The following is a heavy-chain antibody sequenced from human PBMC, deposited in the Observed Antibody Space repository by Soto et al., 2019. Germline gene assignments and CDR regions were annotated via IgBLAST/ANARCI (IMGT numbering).Heavy chain of an antibody. CDR1: GFTFSSYG. V-gene: IGHV3-33*01. Sequence: QVQLVESGGGVVQPGRSLRLSCAASGFTFSSYGMHWVRQAPGKGLEWVAVIWYDGSNKYYADSVKGRFTISRDNSKNTLYLQMNSLRAEDPAVYYCARGSGWYVLYYYYGMDVWGQGTTVTVSS. J-gene: IGHJ6*02. CDR3: ARGSGWYVLYYYYGMDV. CDR2: IWYDGSNK. D-gene: IGHD6-19*01.